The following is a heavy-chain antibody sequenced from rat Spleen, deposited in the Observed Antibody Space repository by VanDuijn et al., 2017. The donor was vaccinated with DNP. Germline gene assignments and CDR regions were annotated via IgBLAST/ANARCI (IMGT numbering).Heavy chain of an antibody. J-gene: IGHJ3*01. D-gene: IGHD1-11*01. Sequence: PGSGDTKYNEKFKGKATLTVDKSSSTAYMQLSSLTPVDTAVYYCARSEGFWFTYWGQGTLVTVSS. V-gene: IGHV1-32*01. CDR2: PGSGDT. CDR3: ARSEGFWFTY.